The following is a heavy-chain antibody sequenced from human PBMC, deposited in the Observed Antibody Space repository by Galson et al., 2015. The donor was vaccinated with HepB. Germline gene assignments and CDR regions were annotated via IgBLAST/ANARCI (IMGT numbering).Heavy chain of an antibody. Sequence: SLRLSCAASGFTVSSNYMSWVRQAPGKGLEWVSVIYSGGSTYYADSVKGRFTISRDNSKNTLYLQMNSLRAEDTAVYYCARDVPRGYYYDSRGYLDWGQGTLVTVSS. D-gene: IGHD3-22*01. V-gene: IGHV3-53*01. J-gene: IGHJ4*02. CDR1: GFTVSSNY. CDR2: IYSGGST. CDR3: ARDVPRGYYYDSRGYLD.